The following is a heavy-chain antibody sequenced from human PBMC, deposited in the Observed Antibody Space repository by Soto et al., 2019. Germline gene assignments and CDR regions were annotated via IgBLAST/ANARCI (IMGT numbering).Heavy chain of an antibody. CDR2: ITWNSGNI. Sequence: EVQLVESGGGLVQPGRSLRLSCAGSGFTFDDFVMHWVRQPPGKGLEWVSGITWNSGNIGYADSVKGRFTISRDNAKNSLYLQLNSLRAEDTALYYCAKAYSFGSGSYIDYWGQGTLVTVSS. D-gene: IGHD3-10*01. CDR3: AKAYSFGSGSYIDY. V-gene: IGHV3-9*01. J-gene: IGHJ4*02. CDR1: GFTFDDFV.